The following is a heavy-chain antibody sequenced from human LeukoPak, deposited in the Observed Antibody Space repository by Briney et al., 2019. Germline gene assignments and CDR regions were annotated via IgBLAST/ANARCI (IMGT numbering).Heavy chain of an antibody. Sequence: ASVKVSCKVSGYTLTELSIQWVRQAPGKGLEWMGGFNPEDGEKIYVQKFQGRVTMTEDTSIHTAYMELSSLRSEDTAVYYCAAGRIMITFGGVIAISWFDPWGQGTLVTVSS. CDR3: AAGRIMITFGGVIAISWFDP. V-gene: IGHV1-24*01. D-gene: IGHD3-16*02. CDR1: GYTLTELS. J-gene: IGHJ5*02. CDR2: FNPEDGEK.